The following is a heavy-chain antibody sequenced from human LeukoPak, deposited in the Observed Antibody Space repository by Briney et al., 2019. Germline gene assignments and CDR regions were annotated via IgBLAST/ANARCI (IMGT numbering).Heavy chain of an antibody. Sequence: PSETLSLTCTVSGGSISSSSYYWGWIRQPPGKGLEWIGSIYYSGSTYYNPSLKSRVTISVDTSKNQFSLKLSSVTAADTAVYYCARQLGYCSSTSCYADKADYWGQGTLVTVSS. CDR1: GGSISSSSYY. D-gene: IGHD2-2*01. CDR3: ARQLGYCSSTSCYADKADY. V-gene: IGHV4-39*01. J-gene: IGHJ4*02. CDR2: IYYSGST.